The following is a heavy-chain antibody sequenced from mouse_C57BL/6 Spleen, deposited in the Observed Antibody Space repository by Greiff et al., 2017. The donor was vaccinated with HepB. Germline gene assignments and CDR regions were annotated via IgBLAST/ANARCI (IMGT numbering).Heavy chain of an antibody. CDR1: GYTFTSYW. J-gene: IGHJ2*01. D-gene: IGHD2-2*01. Sequence: VQLKQPGAELVKPGASVKMSCKASGYTFTSYWITWVKQRPGQGLEWIGDIYPGSGSTNYNEKFKSKATLTVDTSSSTAYMQLSSLTSEDSAVYYCARSGTMVTTGYFDYWGQGTTLTVSS. CDR2: IYPGSGST. V-gene: IGHV1-55*01. CDR3: ARSGTMVTTGYFDY.